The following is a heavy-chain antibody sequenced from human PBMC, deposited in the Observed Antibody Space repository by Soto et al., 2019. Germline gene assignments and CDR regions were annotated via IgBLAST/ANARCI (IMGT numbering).Heavy chain of an antibody. D-gene: IGHD6-19*01. J-gene: IGHJ6*02. Sequence: EVQLVESGGGLVQPGGSLRLSCAASGFTFSSYWMHWVRQAPGKGLVWVSRINSDGSSTSYADSVKGRFTISRDNAKNRLYLQMNRLRAEDTAVYYCARMWAVAGIYYYYGMDVWGQGTTVTVSS. CDR1: GFTFSSYW. CDR3: ARMWAVAGIYYYYGMDV. CDR2: INSDGSST. V-gene: IGHV3-74*01.